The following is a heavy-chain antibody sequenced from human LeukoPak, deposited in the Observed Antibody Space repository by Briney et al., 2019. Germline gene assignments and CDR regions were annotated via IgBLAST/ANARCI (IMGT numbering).Heavy chain of an antibody. CDR2: IYYSGST. CDR3: ARVAAAPDAFDI. J-gene: IGHJ3*02. V-gene: IGHV4-39*07. CDR1: GGSISSSSYY. Sequence: LETLSLTCTVSGGSISSSSYYWGWIRQPPGKGLEWIGSIYYSGSTYYNPSLKSRVTISVDTSKNQFSLKLSSVTAADTAVYYCARVAAAPDAFDIWGQGTMVTVSS. D-gene: IGHD6-13*01.